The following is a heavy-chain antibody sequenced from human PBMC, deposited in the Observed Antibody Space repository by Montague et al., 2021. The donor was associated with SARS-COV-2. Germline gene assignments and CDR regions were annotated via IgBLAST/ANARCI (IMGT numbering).Heavy chain of an antibody. Sequence: SLRLSCAASGFTFGDYAMRWVRQAPGKGLEWVSSISWSSANIGYADSVKGRFTISRDNAKNSLYLQMNNLRAEDTALYYCAKEEAYGSGGYCRRGYGMDVWGQGTPVTVSS. V-gene: IGHV3-9*01. CDR2: ISWSSANI. CDR3: AKEEAYGSGGYCRRGYGMDV. D-gene: IGHD3-10*01. J-gene: IGHJ6*02. CDR1: GFTFGDYA.